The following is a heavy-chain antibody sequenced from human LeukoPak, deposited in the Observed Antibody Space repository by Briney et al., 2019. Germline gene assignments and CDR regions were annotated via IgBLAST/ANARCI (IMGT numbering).Heavy chain of an antibody. CDR1: GGSISSYY. CDR3: ARGVHDLWSGYRVYFDY. J-gene: IGHJ4*02. D-gene: IGHD3-3*01. CDR2: IYYSGST. Sequence: PSETLSLTCTVSGGSISSYYWSWIRQPPGKGLEWIGYIYYSGSTNYNPSLKSRVTISVDTSKNQFSLKLSSVTAADTAVYYCARGVHDLWSGYRVYFDYWGQGTLVTVSS. V-gene: IGHV4-59*01.